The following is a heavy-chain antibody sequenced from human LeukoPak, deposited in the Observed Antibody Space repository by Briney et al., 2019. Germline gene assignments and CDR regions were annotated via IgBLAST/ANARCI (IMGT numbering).Heavy chain of an antibody. CDR1: GFSFRDFW. D-gene: IGHD5-12*01. J-gene: IGHJ4*02. Sequence: PGGSLRLSCAASGFSFRDFWMTWVRQAPGKGLEWLANINQGGSVKYYVDSVKGRFTISRDDAESSLYVQMNSLRDEDTAVYYCARFGYSGWNLEYLGQGTLVTVSS. V-gene: IGHV3-7*01. CDR3: ARFGYSGWNLEY. CDR2: INQGGSVK.